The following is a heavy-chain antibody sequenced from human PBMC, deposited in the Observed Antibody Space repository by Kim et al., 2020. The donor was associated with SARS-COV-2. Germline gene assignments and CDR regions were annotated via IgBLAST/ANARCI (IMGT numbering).Heavy chain of an antibody. Sequence: GGSLRLSCAASGFSFSSNSMRWVRQAPGKGLVWVSRINMDGTSTEYADSVKGRFTMSRDNARKTLYLQMNSLRVEDTAVYHCVLSPVGGLEVWGQGTTVTVSS. CDR3: VLSPVGGLEV. J-gene: IGHJ6*02. V-gene: IGHV3-74*03. CDR1: GFSFSSNS. CDR2: INMDGTST. D-gene: IGHD3-16*01.